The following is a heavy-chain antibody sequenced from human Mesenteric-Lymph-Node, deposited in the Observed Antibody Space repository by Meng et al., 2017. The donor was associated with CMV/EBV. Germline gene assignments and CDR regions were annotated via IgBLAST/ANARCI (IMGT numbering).Heavy chain of an antibody. V-gene: IGHV4-59*01. CDR2: IYYSGTT. J-gene: IGHJ5*02. CDR3: ARDLSYDFSHWFDP. D-gene: IGHD3-3*01. CDR1: GGSISSYY. Sequence: SETLSLTCTVSGGSISSYYWSWIRQPPGKGLEWIGKIYYSGTTTYNDSLKSRVTISVDTSKKQFSLKLSSVTAADTAVYYCARDLSYDFSHWFDPWGQGTLVTVSS.